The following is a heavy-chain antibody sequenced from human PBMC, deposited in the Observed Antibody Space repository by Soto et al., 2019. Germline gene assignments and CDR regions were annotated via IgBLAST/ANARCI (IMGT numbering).Heavy chain of an antibody. CDR3: ARDLYSSGWYWSYYYYYGMDV. Sequence: QVQLVESGGGVVQPGRSLRLSCAASGFTFSSYGMHWVRQAPGKGLEWVAVIWYDGSNKYYADSVKGRFTISRDNSKNTLDLQMNSLRAEDTAVYYCARDLYSSGWYWSYYYYYGMDVWGQGTTVTVSS. CDR1: GFTFSSYG. V-gene: IGHV3-33*01. J-gene: IGHJ6*02. D-gene: IGHD6-19*01. CDR2: IWYDGSNK.